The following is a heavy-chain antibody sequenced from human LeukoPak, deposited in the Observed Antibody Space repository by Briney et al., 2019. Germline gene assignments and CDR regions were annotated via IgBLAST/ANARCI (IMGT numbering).Heavy chain of an antibody. CDR1: GFTVSSNF. J-gene: IGHJ4*02. CDR2: IYSGGST. D-gene: IGHD2-21*01. CDR3: TRGGGGSFPHY. Sequence: GGSLRLSCAASGFTVSSNFLSWVRQPPAKGLDWVPDIYSGGSTYYADSVKGRFTISRDNSKNTLYLQMNTLRAEDTAVYYCTRGGGGSFPHYWGQGTLVTVSS. V-gene: IGHV3-53*01.